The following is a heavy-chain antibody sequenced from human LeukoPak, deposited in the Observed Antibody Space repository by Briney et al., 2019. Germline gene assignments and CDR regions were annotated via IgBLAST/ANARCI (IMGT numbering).Heavy chain of an antibody. D-gene: IGHD6-13*01. CDR3: ARGSSPSDY. V-gene: IGHV3-48*03. CDR2: ITSSGRTI. CDR1: GFTFSSYE. Sequence: GGSLRLSCAAPGFTFSSYEMNWVRQAPGKGLEWVSYITSSGRTIYYADSVKGRFTISRDNAKNSLYLQMNSLRAEDTAVYYCARGSSPSDYWGQGTLVTVSA. J-gene: IGHJ4*02.